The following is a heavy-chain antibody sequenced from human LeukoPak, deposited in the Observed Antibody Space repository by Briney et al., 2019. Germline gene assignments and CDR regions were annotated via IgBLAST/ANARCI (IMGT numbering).Heavy chain of an antibody. CDR3: SRSQFDY. Sequence: GGSLRLSCEPSGFPFSSYWMLWVRQAPGKGLVWVSRISGDGTIKTYADFVRGRFIVYRDNTKNILYLQMNSLKVEDTATYFCSRSQFDYWGQGVLVTVSS. CDR1: GFPFSSYW. CDR2: ISGDGTIK. V-gene: IGHV3-74*03. J-gene: IGHJ4*02.